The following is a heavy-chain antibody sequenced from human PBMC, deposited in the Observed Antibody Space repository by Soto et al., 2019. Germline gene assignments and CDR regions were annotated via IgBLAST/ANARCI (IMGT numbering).Heavy chain of an antibody. CDR2: IIPVFGTP. Sequence: QVQLVQSGAEVKKPGSSVNVSCQTSGGTFTTSTISWVRQAPGQGLEWMGGIIPVFGTPSYAQKFQGRVTMIADQSSSTAYMELRNLRSEDTAMYYCARPADYVSGFSQWGQGTLVTVSS. D-gene: IGHD3-16*01. CDR3: ARPADYVSGFSQ. CDR1: GGTFTTST. V-gene: IGHV1-69*01. J-gene: IGHJ4*02.